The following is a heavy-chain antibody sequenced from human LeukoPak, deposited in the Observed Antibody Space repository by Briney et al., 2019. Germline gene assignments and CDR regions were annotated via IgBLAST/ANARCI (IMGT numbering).Heavy chain of an antibody. D-gene: IGHD4-11*01. CDR3: ARDFTATGVGGMDV. CDR2: VNSDGSTT. CDR1: GFPFSNYW. V-gene: IGHV3-74*01. J-gene: IGHJ6*02. Sequence: GGSLRLSCAASGFPFSNYWMHWVRQAPGKGLVWVSRVNSDGSTTNYADSVKGRLTISRDNSKNTLYLQMNSLRTEDTAVYYCARDFTATGVGGMDVWGQGTTVTVSS.